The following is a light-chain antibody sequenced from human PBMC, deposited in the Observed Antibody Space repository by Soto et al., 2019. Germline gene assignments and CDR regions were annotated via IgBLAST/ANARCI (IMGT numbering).Light chain of an antibody. Sequence: QSALTQPASVSGSPGQSITISCTATSTDVGSYNLVSWYQQHPGRAPRLMIFEGSKRPSGVSNRFSGSKSGNTASLTISGLQAEDEADYYCCSYAGSNTFVFGAGTQLTVL. CDR2: EGS. V-gene: IGLV2-23*01. J-gene: IGLJ7*01. CDR3: CSYAGSNTFV. CDR1: STDVGSYNL.